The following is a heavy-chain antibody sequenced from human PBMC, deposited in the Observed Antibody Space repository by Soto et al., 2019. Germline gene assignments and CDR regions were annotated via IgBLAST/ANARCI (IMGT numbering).Heavy chain of an antibody. J-gene: IGHJ4*02. Sequence: PXVSLGLSCAASGFTFSSYWMSGVRQAPGKGLEWVANIKQDGSEKYYVDSVQGRFTISRDNAKNSLYLQMNSLRAEDTAVYYCASDSGPSSGWYPLDYWGQGTLVTVSS. CDR3: ASDSGPSSGWYPLDY. CDR1: GFTFSSYW. D-gene: IGHD6-19*01. V-gene: IGHV3-7*01. CDR2: IKQDGSEK.